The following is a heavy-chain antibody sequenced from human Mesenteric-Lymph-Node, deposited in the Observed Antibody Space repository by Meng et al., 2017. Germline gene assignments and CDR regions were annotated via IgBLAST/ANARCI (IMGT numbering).Heavy chain of an antibody. CDR3: ARAPISHLDGTLRAFDY. CDR2: IYHSGST. J-gene: IGHJ4*02. Sequence: QVQLQESGPGLVKPSGTLSLTCAVSGGSISSSNWWSWVRQPPGKGLEWIGEIYHSGSTHYNPSLKSQVTISINKSKNQCFLKLSSVTAADTAVYYCARAPISHLDGTLRAFDYWGQGTLVTVSS. CDR1: GGSISSSNW. V-gene: IGHV4-4*02.